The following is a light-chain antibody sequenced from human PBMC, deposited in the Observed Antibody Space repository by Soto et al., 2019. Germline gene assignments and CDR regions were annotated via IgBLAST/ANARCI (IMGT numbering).Light chain of an antibody. J-gene: IGKJ5*01. CDR2: DAS. V-gene: IGKV3-11*01. CDR3: QQRRVWPPIT. CDR1: QSVSSY. Sequence: IVLTQSPATLSLSPGERATLSCRASQSVSSYLLWYQQKPGQAPRLLIYDASNRATGIPARFSGSGSGTDFTLTISSLEPEDFAVYYCQQRRVWPPITFGQGTRLDMK.